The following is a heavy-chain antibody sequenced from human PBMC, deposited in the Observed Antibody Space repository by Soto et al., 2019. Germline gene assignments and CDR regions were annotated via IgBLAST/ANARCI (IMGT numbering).Heavy chain of an antibody. D-gene: IGHD3-10*01. J-gene: IGHJ6*02. CDR3: ARPHMVRGVISTGMDV. CDR1: GYSFTSYW. Sequence: PGESLKISCKGSGYSFTSYWIGWVRQMPGKGLEWMGIIYPGDSDTRYSPSFQGQVTISADKSISTAYLQWSSLKASDTAMYYCARPHMVRGVISTGMDVWGQGTTVTVSS. CDR2: IYPGDSDT. V-gene: IGHV5-51*01.